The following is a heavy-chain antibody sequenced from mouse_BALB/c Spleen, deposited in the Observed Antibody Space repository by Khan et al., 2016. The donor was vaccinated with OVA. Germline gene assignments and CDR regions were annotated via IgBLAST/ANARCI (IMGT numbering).Heavy chain of an antibody. D-gene: IGHD2-10*01. CDR3: ARPPYFSKVMGC. J-gene: IGHJ4*01. CDR1: GYTFTNYG. Sequence: HTLSVLLGPQLKKPGETVKISCKASGYTFTNYGMNWVKHAPGKGLKWMGWINTYTGEPTSADDFNGRFAFSLDTSASTAYLPINNLKNDDTATYFCARPPYFSKVMGCWGQGTSVTVSS. V-gene: IGHV9-3-1*01. CDR2: INTYTGEP.